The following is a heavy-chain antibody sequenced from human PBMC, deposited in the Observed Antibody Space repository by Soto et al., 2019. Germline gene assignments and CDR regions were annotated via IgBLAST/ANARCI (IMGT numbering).Heavy chain of an antibody. CDR3: GRSRYYDFWSGYYNRYYYGMDV. Sequence: SETLSLTCPVSGGSISSYYWSWIRQPPGKGLEWIGYIYYSGSTNYNPSLKSRVTISVDASKNQFSLKLSSVTAADTAVYYCGRSRYYDFWSGYYNRYYYGMDVWGQGTTVTVSS. CDR2: IYYSGST. J-gene: IGHJ6*02. CDR1: GGSISSYY. D-gene: IGHD3-3*01. V-gene: IGHV4-59*01.